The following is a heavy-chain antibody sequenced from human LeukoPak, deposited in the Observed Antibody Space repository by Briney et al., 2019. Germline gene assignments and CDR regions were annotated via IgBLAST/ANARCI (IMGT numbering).Heavy chain of an antibody. CDR3: ARGAVPAASTFYYYYGMDV. J-gene: IGHJ6*02. Sequence: GGSLRLSCPASGFTFSDYTMQWLRQAPGKGLEWVAVIWHDGTYISYGDSVRGRFTISRDNSKNTLYLQMNSLRAEDTAVYYCARGAVPAASTFYYYYGMDVWGQGTTVTVSS. V-gene: IGHV3-33*01. D-gene: IGHD2-2*01. CDR1: GFTFSDYT. CDR2: IWHDGTYI.